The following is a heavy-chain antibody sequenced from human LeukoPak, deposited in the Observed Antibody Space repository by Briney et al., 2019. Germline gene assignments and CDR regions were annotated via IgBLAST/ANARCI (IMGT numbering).Heavy chain of an antibody. CDR2: ISSSGNIK. V-gene: IGHV3-48*03. CDR1: GLTFSIFE. CDR3: AKGGSPGYNYNAFDM. J-gene: IGHJ3*02. Sequence: GGSLRLSCEASGLTFSIFEMNWVRLAPGKGLEWVSFISSSGNIKLYADSVRGRFTISRDNAKNSLYLHMNSLRAEDTAVYYCAKGGSPGYNYNAFDMWGQGTMVAVS. D-gene: IGHD3-9*01.